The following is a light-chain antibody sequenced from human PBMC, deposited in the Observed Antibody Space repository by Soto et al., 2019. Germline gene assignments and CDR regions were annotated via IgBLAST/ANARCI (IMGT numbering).Light chain of an antibody. V-gene: IGLV2-11*01. CDR2: EVS. CDR1: SSDLGAYTY. CDR3: CSYAGRYTWV. J-gene: IGLJ3*02. Sequence: QSVLTQPRSVSGSPGQSVTISCTGTSSDLGAYTYVSWYQQHPGKAPKLMIYEVSNRPSGVPDRFSGSKSGNTASLTISGLQAEDEADYYCCSYAGRYTWVFGGGTQLTVL.